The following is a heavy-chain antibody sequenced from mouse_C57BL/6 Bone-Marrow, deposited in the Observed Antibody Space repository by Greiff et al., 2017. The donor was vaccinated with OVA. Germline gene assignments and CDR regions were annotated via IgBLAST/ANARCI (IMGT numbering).Heavy chain of an antibody. CDR1: GYTFTSYT. CDR2: INPSSGYT. J-gene: IGHJ3*01. Sequence: VQLQQSGADLARPGASVKMSCKASGYTFTSYTMHWVQQRPGQGLEWIGYINPSSGYTKYNQKFKDTATLTADKSSSTADMQLSSLTSEDSAVYYCARGELFGFAYWGQGTRVTVSA. V-gene: IGHV1-4*01. D-gene: IGHD4-1*01. CDR3: ARGELFGFAY.